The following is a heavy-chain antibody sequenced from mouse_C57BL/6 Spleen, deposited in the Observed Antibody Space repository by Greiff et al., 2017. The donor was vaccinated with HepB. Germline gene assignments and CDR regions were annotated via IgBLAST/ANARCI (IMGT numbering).Heavy chain of an antibody. Sequence: QVQLKHPGAELVKPGASVKLSCKASGYTFTSYWMPWVKQRPGQGLEWIGEIDPSDSYTNYNQKFKGKATLTVDTSSSTAYMQLSSLTSEDSAVYYCARGTTVVRGYYFDYWGQGTTLTVSS. CDR2: IDPSDSYT. J-gene: IGHJ2*01. CDR1: GYTFTSYW. V-gene: IGHV1-50*01. CDR3: ARGTTVVRGYYFDY. D-gene: IGHD1-1*01.